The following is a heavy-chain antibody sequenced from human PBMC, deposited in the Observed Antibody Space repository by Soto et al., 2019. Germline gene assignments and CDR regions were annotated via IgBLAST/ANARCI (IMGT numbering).Heavy chain of an antibody. V-gene: IGHV3-23*01. Sequence: GGSLRLSCAASGFTFSSYAMSWVRQAPGKGLEWVSAISGSGGSTYYADSVKGRFTISRDNSKNTLYLQMNSLRAEDTAVYYCAKPRWELPYYYYGMDVWGQGTTVTVSS. CDR3: AKPRWELPYYYYGMDV. CDR1: GFTFSSYA. J-gene: IGHJ6*02. CDR2: ISGSGGST. D-gene: IGHD1-26*01.